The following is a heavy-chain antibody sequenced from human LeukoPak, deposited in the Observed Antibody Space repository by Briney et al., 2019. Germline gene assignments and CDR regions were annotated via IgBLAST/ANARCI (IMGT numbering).Heavy chain of an antibody. Sequence: SETLSLTCAVSGYSISSGYYWGWIRQPPGKGLEWIGSIYHSGSTYYNPSLKSRVTISVDTSKNQFSLKLSSVTAADTAVYYCARRVGSSGLRPNLQYYFDYWGQGTLVTVS. CDR1: GYSISSGYY. J-gene: IGHJ4*02. CDR3: ARRVGSSGLRPNLQYYFDY. D-gene: IGHD3-10*01. CDR2: IYHSGST. V-gene: IGHV4-38-2*01.